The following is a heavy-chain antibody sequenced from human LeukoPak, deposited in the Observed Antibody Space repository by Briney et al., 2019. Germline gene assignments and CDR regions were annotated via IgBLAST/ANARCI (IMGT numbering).Heavy chain of an antibody. CDR2: INPYSGAT. J-gene: IGHJ4*02. CDR3: ARAHIGNDLFIDY. V-gene: IGHV1-2*02. CDR1: GYTFTGYY. Sequence: ASVKVSCKASGYTFTGYYMHWVRQAPGQGLEWMGWINPYSGATNYAQKFQGRVTMTRDTSISTAYMDLSSLKSADTAVYYCARAHIGNDLFIDYWGQGTLVTVSS. D-gene: IGHD2-21*01.